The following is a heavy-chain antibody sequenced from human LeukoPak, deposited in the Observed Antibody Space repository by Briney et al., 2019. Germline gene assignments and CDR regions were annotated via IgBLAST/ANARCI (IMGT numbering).Heavy chain of an antibody. CDR3: ARAFLSRSPPLYFDY. CDR2: INHTGGT. V-gene: IGHV4-34*01. J-gene: IGHJ4*02. CDR1: GGSFSGYY. Sequence: SETLSLTCAVYGGSFSGYYWSWIRQPPGKGLEWIGEINHTGGTNYNPFLKSRVTISVDTSKNQFSLKLSSVTAADTAVYYCARAFLSRSPPLYFDYWGQGTLVTVSS. D-gene: IGHD3-3*02.